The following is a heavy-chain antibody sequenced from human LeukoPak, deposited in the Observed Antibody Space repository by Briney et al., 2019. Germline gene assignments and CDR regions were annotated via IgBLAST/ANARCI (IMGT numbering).Heavy chain of an antibody. CDR2: IIPIFGTA. J-gene: IGHJ6*03. Sequence: SVKVSCKAPGGTFNSYGISWVRQAPGQGLEWMGGIIPIFGTANYAQKFQGRVTITADESTSTAYMELSSLRSEDTAVYYCAGDDYYYMDVWGKGTTVTVSS. CDR3: AGDDYYYMDV. CDR1: GGTFNSYG. V-gene: IGHV1-69*01.